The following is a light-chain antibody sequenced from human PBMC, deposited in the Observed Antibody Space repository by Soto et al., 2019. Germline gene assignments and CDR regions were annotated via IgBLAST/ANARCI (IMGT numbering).Light chain of an antibody. Sequence: DIQMTQSPSSLSASVGDRVTITCRASQSISSYLNWYQQKPGKAPKLLIYAASSLQSGVPSRFSGSGSGTDIPLAISSLQPEVFATYYCQQSYSTPYTFCQGTKLEIK. J-gene: IGKJ2*01. CDR1: QSISSY. V-gene: IGKV1-39*01. CDR3: QQSYSTPYT. CDR2: AAS.